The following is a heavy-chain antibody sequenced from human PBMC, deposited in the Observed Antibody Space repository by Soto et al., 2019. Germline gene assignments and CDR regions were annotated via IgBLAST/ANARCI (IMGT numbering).Heavy chain of an antibody. CDR1: GFTFSPYA. J-gene: IGHJ4*02. CDR3: ASARLDTPALDY. D-gene: IGHD2-2*01. Sequence: QVQLVESGGGVVQPGRSLRLSCTASGFTFSPYAMHWVRQAPGKGLEWVAVISYDGNNKNYADSVKGRLAISRDNSRNTLYLLMNSLRAEDSAVYFCASARLDTPALDYWGQGTLVTVSS. V-gene: IGHV3-30*09. CDR2: ISYDGNNK.